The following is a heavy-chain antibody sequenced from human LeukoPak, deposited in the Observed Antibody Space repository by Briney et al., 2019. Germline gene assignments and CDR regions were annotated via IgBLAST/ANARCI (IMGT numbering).Heavy chain of an antibody. V-gene: IGHV3-23*01. Sequence: GGSLRLSCAASGFTFSYYGLSWVRQAPGKGLEWVSGFGHNGDITYSDSVKGRFTISRDNSKNTLYLQMNSLRAEDTAVYYCATRTHSGNYIGYFDYWGQGTLVTVSS. D-gene: IGHD1-26*01. CDR1: GFTFSYYG. CDR3: ATRTHSGNYIGYFDY. CDR2: FGHNGDIT. J-gene: IGHJ4*02.